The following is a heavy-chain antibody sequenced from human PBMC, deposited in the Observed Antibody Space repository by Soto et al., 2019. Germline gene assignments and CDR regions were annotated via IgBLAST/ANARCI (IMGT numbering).Heavy chain of an antibody. CDR2: ISYDGNNE. CDR1: GFTFSNYG. CDR3: AKAQTATYYDIVTGPDY. V-gene: IGHV3-30*18. D-gene: IGHD3-9*01. Sequence: QVQLVESGGGVVQPGRSLRLSCAASGFTFSNYGMHWVRQAPGKGLEWVAVISYDGNNEYYADSVKGRFTISRDKSKNTLHLQMNSLRTEDTAVYYCAKAQTATYYDIVTGPDYWGQGTLVTVSS. J-gene: IGHJ4*02.